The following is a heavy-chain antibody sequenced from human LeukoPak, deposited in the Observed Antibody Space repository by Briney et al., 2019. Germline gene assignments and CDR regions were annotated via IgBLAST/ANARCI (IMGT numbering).Heavy chain of an antibody. CDR1: VGSISSYY. V-gene: IGHV4-59*01. D-gene: IGHD2-2*01. Sequence: SETLSLTCTVPVGSISSYYWSWIRQPPGKGLEWIGHIYYSGSTNYNPSLKSRVTISVDTSKNQFSLKLSSVTAADTAVYYCARAGGYCSSTSCYANENNWFDPWGQGTLVTVSS. CDR2: IYYSGST. J-gene: IGHJ5*02. CDR3: ARAGGYCSSTSCYANENNWFDP.